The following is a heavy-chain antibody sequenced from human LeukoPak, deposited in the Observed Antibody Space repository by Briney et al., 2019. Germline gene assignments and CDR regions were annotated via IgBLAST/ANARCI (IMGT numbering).Heavy chain of an antibody. D-gene: IGHD3-22*01. Sequence: GGSLSLSCAASGFKFDDYGMSWFRQVPGKGLEWVSGINWNGGSRGYADSVKGRFTISRDNAKNSVYLQMNSLRAEDTAVYYCAKEKYYYDSSGYYSDAFDIWGQGTMVTVSS. CDR2: INWNGGSR. J-gene: IGHJ3*02. V-gene: IGHV3-20*04. CDR3: AKEKYYYDSSGYYSDAFDI. CDR1: GFKFDDYG.